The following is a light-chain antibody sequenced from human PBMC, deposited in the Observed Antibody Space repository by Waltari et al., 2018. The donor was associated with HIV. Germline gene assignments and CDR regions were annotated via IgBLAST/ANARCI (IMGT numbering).Light chain of an antibody. J-gene: IGLJ1*01. V-gene: IGLV2-14*01. Sequence: QSALPQPASVSWSPGQSITISCTGTSSDASAYNYVSRYQQHPGKAPKLMIYDVNNRPSGVSNRFSGSKSGNTASLTISGLQAEDEADYYCSSYTTSSTLYVFGTGTKVTVL. CDR1: SSDASAYNY. CDR3: SSYTTSSTLYV. CDR2: DVN.